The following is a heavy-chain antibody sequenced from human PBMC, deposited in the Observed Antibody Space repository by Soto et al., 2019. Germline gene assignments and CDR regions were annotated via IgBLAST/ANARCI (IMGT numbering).Heavy chain of an antibody. CDR1: CGSISSDDYY. Sequence: SETLSLTCTVSCGSISSDDYYWSWIRQPPGEGLEWIGYIYYSGSTSCNPSLKSRVTISIDTSKNQFFLRLTSVTAADTAVYYCARDRSNSPDFFDYWGQGALVTVSS. J-gene: IGHJ4*01. D-gene: IGHD6-6*01. CDR3: ARDRSNSPDFFDY. CDR2: IYYSGST. V-gene: IGHV4-30-4*01.